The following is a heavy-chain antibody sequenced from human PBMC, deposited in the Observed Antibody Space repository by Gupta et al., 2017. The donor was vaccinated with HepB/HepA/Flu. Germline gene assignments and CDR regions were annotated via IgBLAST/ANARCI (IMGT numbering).Heavy chain of an antibody. V-gene: IGHV3-33*01. CDR2: IWHDGSET. CDR1: GFTFSNYG. J-gene: IGHJ4*02. CDR3: AGGFYYFDY. Sequence: QVQLVESGGGVVQPGRSLRLSCVASGFTFSNYGMHWARQAPGKGLEWVAVIWHDGSETYYADSVKGRFTISRDNSKNTLDLQMNSLRAEDKNVYYCAGGFYYFDYCGQGTLVTVSA. D-gene: IGHD5-12*01.